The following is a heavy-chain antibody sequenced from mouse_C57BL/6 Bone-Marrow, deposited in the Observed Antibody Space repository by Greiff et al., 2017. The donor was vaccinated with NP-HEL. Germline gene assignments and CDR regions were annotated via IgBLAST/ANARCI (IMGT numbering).Heavy chain of an antibody. J-gene: IGHJ3*01. CDR2: ISDGGSYT. V-gene: IGHV5-4*01. D-gene: IGHD2-3*01. CDR1: GFTFSSYA. CDR3: ARARRWLLRGFAY. Sequence: EVQGVESGGGLVKPGGSLKLSCAASGFTFSSYAMSWVRQTPEKRLEWVATISDGGSYTYYPANVKGRFTISRDNAKNNLYLQMSHLNSEDTAMYYCARARRWLLRGFAYWGKATLVTASA.